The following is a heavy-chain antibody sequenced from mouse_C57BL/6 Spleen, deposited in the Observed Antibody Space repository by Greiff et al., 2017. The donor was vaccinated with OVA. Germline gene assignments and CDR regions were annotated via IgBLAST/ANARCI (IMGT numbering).Heavy chain of an antibody. J-gene: IGHJ4*01. CDR1: GFTFSDYG. D-gene: IGHD2-4*01. V-gene: IGHV5-17*01. CDR3: ARLRLYAMDY. Sequence: EVQVVESGGGLVKPGGSLKLSCAASGFTFSDYGMHWVRQAPEKGLEWVAYISSGSSTIYYADTVKGRFTISRDNAKNTLFLQMTSLGSEDTAKYYCARLRLYAMDYWGQGTSVTVSS. CDR2: ISSGSSTI.